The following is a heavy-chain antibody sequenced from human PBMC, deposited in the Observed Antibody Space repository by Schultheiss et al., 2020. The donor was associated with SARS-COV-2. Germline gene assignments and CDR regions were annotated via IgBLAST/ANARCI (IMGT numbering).Heavy chain of an antibody. Sequence: GSLRLSCDVSGGSITSSYWWSWVRQPPGKGLEWIGDVFYFGNTNYNPSLRSRLTISVDKSKNQFFLKLTSVTAADTAVYYCARSGLASDFAYNWFDPWGQGTLVTVSS. CDR3: ARSGLASDFAYNWFDP. V-gene: IGHV4-4*02. CDR1: GGSITSSYW. D-gene: IGHD2-21*02. CDR2: VFYFGNT. J-gene: IGHJ5*02.